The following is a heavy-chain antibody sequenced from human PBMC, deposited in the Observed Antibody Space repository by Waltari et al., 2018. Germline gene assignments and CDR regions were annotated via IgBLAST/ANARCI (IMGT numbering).Heavy chain of an antibody. J-gene: IGHJ6*02. CDR1: GGTFSSYA. CDR2: IIPIFGTA. V-gene: IGHV1-69*01. Sequence: QVQLVQSGAEVKKPGSSVKVSCKASGGTFSSYAISWVRQAPGQGLEWMGGIIPIFGTANYAQKFQGRVTITADESTSTAYMELSSLRSEDTAVYYWARARIEYSSSGYYYYGMDVWGQGTTVTVSS. D-gene: IGHD6-6*01. CDR3: ARARIEYSSSGYYYYGMDV.